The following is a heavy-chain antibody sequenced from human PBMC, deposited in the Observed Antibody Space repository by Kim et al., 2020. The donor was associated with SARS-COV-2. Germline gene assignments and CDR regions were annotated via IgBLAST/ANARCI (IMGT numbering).Heavy chain of an antibody. CDR2: IYYSGST. CDR1: GGSISSYY. D-gene: IGHD3-10*01. V-gene: IGHV4-59*01. Sequence: SETLSLTCTVSGGSISSYYWSWIRQPPGKGLEWIGYIYYSGSTNYNPSLKSRVTISVDTSKNQFSLKLSSVTAADTAVYYCARVKKGSGSYYNWFSAFYGMDVWGQGTTVTVSS. CDR3: ARVKKGSGSYYNWFSAFYGMDV. J-gene: IGHJ6*02.